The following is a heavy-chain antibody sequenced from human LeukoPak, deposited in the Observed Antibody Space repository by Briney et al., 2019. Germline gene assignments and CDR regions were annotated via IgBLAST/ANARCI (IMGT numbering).Heavy chain of an antibody. V-gene: IGHV4-34*01. CDR3: ARAVGATSLWFDP. Sequence: SETLSLTCAVYGGSFSGYYWSWIRQPPGKGLEWIGEINHSGSTNYNPSLKSRVTISVDTSKNQFSLKLSSVTAADTAVYYCARAVGATSLWFDPWGQGTLVTVSS. CDR1: GGSFSGYY. J-gene: IGHJ5*02. CDR2: INHSGST. D-gene: IGHD1-26*01.